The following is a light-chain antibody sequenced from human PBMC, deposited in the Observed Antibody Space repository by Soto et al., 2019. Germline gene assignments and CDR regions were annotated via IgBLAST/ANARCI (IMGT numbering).Light chain of an antibody. Sequence: QSALTQPPSASGSPGQSVAISCSGTSSDVGGYNYVSWYQQHPGKAPKLMIYDVTKRPSGVPDRFSGSKSGSTASLTVSGLLSEDEADYYCISYAGSNRVAFGGGTTLTVL. V-gene: IGLV2-8*01. CDR3: ISYAGSNRVA. CDR2: DVT. J-gene: IGLJ2*01. CDR1: SSDVGGYNY.